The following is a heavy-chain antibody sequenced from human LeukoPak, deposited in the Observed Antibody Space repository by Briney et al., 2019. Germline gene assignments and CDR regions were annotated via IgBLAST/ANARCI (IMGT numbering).Heavy chain of an antibody. J-gene: IGHJ2*01. D-gene: IGHD3/OR15-3a*01. CDR3: ATLLARWTGYFDL. V-gene: IGHV3-21*06. CDR1: GGSISSYY. CDR2: ISRRSDDI. Sequence: PSETLSLTCTVSGGSISSYYWSWIRQPPGKGLEWVSSISRRSDDIDYADSVKGRFTISRDNAKNLLYLQMNSLRGEDTAVYYCATLLARWTGYFDLWGRGTLVTVSS.